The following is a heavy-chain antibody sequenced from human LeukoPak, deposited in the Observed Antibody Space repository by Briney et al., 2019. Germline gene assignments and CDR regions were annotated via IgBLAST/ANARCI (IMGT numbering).Heavy chain of an antibody. CDR1: GFTFSSYS. CDR3: ANIKDTGTYYFDH. J-gene: IGHJ4*02. D-gene: IGHD3-10*01. V-gene: IGHV3-7*01. Sequence: GGSLRLSCAASGFTFSSYSMNWVRQAPGKGLEWVANIKQDGSEKYYVESVKGRFTVSRDNAKNSLYLQMNSLRAEDTAVYYCANIKDTGTYYFDHWGQGTLVTVSS. CDR2: IKQDGSEK.